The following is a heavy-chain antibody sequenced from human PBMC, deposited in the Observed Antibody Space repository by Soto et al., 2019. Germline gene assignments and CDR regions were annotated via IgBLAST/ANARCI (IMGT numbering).Heavy chain of an antibody. V-gene: IGHV3-9*01. J-gene: IGHJ6*02. Sequence: EVPLVESGGGLVQPGRSLRLSCAASGFTFDDYAMHWVRQAPGKGLEWVSGISWNSGSIGYADSVKGRFTISRDNAKNSLYLQMHSLRAEDTALYYCAKGDSSSFYYGMDVWGQGTTVTVSS. CDR1: GFTFDDYA. D-gene: IGHD6-13*01. CDR2: ISWNSGSI. CDR3: AKGDSSSFYYGMDV.